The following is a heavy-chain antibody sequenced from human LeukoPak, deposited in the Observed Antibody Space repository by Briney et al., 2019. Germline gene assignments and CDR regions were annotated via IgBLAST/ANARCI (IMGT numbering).Heavy chain of an antibody. V-gene: IGHV3-64D*06. CDR2: ISSSGGST. CDR3: VKGYDSSGYYYYFDD. J-gene: IGHJ4*02. D-gene: IGHD3-22*01. CDR1: GXTFSSYA. Sequence: PGGSLRLSCSASGXTFSSYAMHWVRQAPGKGLEYVSAISSSGGSTYYADSVKGRFTISRDNSKNTLYLQMSTLRTEDTAVYYCVKGYDSSGYYYYFDDWGQGTLVTVSS.